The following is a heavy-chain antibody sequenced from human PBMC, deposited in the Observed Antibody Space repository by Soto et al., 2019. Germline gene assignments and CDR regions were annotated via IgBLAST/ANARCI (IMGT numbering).Heavy chain of an antibody. D-gene: IGHD2-2*01. V-gene: IGHV3-30-3*01. J-gene: IGHJ6*01. CDR1: GFTFSSYA. CDR2: ISYDGSNK. Sequence: QVQLVESGGGVVQPGRSLRLSCAASGFTFSSYAMHWVRQAPGKGLEWVAVISYDGSNKYYADSVKGRFTISRDNSKNTLYLQMNSLRAEDTAVYYCARDGDCISTSCYLYYYYGMDVW. CDR3: ARDGDCISTSCYLYYYYGMDV.